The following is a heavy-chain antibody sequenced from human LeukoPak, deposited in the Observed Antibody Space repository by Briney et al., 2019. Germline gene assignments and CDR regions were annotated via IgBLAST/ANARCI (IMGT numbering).Heavy chain of an antibody. J-gene: IGHJ4*02. CDR3: VRDRGDGYNQIDY. Sequence: GGSLSLSCAASGLSFSTYCIHWVRQAPGKGLECVEVISKDGSNEYYADPGKGRFTISRDNSKNTLYLQMNSLRTEDTAVYYCVRDRGDGYNQIDYWGQGTLVTVSS. D-gene: IGHD5-24*01. CDR2: ISKDGSNE. V-gene: IGHV3-30*04. CDR1: GLSFSTYC.